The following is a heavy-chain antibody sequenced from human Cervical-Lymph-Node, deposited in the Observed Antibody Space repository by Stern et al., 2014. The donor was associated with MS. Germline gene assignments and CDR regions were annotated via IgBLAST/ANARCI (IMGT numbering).Heavy chain of an antibody. CDR3: ARVPYGSGSDYYYYYYGLDV. CDR1: GYSFTNYA. J-gene: IGHJ6*02. V-gene: IGHV7-4-1*02. D-gene: IGHD3-10*01. Sequence: QVQLVQSGSELKKPGASVKVSCKASGYSFTNYAVNWVRQAPGQGLEWMGGINTNTGNPTYAQGFTGRFVFSLDTSVSTAYLQISSLKAEDTAVYYCARVPYGSGSDYYYYYYGLDVWGQGTTVTVSS. CDR2: INTNTGNP.